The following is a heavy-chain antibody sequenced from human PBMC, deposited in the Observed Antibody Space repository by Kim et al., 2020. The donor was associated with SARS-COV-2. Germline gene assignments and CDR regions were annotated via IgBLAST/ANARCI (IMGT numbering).Heavy chain of an antibody. V-gene: IGHV4-34*01. J-gene: IGHJ4*02. Sequence: SETLSLTCAVYGGSFNGYYWSWIRQPPGKGLEWIGEINRGGSTSYNPSLKSRVTISVDTSKNQFSLNLISVTAADTAVYYCARGLGSGSYYGFWGQGTMVTVSS. D-gene: IGHD3-10*01. CDR2: INRGGST. CDR3: ARGLGSGSYYGF. CDR1: GGSFNGYY.